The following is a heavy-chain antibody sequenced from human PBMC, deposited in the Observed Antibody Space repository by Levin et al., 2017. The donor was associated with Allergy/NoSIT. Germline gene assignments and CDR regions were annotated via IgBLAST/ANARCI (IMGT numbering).Heavy chain of an antibody. CDR3: ARARATMLRGKDYYYYGMDV. Sequence: SQTLSLTCAISGDSVSSTSAAWNWIRQSPSRGLEWLGTTYYRSHWYNDYAVSVKSRITINPDTSKNQFSLQLNSVTPEATAVYYCARARATMLRGKDYYYYGMDVWGQGTTVTVSS. J-gene: IGHJ6*02. D-gene: IGHD3-10*01. CDR2: TYYRSHWYN. CDR1: GDSVSSTSAA. V-gene: IGHV6-1*01.